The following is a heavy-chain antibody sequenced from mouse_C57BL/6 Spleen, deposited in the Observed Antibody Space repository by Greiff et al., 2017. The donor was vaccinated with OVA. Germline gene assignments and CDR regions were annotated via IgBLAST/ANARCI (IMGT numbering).Heavy chain of an antibody. CDR3: ARWGFITTVVATDY. J-gene: IGHJ2*01. CDR1: GYTFTDYY. V-gene: IGHV1-26*01. CDR2: INPNNGGT. D-gene: IGHD1-1*01. Sequence: EVQLQQSGPELVKPGASVKISCKASGYTFTDYYMNWVKQSHGKSLEWIGDINPNNGGTSYNQKFKGKATLTVDKSSSTAYMELRSLTSEDSAVYYCARWGFITTVVATDYWGQGTTLTVSS.